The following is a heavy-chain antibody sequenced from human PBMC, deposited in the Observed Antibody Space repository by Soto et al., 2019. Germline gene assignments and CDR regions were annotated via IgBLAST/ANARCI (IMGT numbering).Heavy chain of an antibody. J-gene: IGHJ5*02. Sequence: ASVKVSCKAPRDTFTSYYINWVRQAPGQGLEWMGVINPHGGSTAYAQKFKGRVTLTRDTSASTVYMEVSSLTSEDTAMYSWARSPGGGHGIIIEGPKWFVPWGQESLVTV. D-gene: IGHD3-16*01. CDR3: ARSPGGGHGIIIEGPKWFVP. CDR2: INPHGGST. V-gene: IGHV1-46*01. CDR1: RDTFTSYY.